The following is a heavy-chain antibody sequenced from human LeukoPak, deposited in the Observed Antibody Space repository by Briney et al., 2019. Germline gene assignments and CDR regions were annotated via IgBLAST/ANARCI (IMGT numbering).Heavy chain of an antibody. Sequence: GGSLRLSCAASGFTFSSYAMSWVRQAPGKGLEWVSAISGSGGSTYYADSVKGRFTISRDNAKNSLFLQMDSLRAEDTAVYYCARDLAGHYYGSGSSFDYWGQGTLVTVS. D-gene: IGHD3-10*01. V-gene: IGHV3-23*01. CDR1: GFTFSSYA. CDR3: ARDLAGHYYGSGSSFDY. CDR2: ISGSGGST. J-gene: IGHJ4*02.